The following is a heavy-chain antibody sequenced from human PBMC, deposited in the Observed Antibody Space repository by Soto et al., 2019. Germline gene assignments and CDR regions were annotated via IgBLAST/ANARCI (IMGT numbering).Heavy chain of an antibody. CDR2: IYYSGST. D-gene: IGHD5-12*01. CDR1: GGSISSSSYY. V-gene: IGHV4-39*02. J-gene: IGHJ4*02. CDR3: ARDRDGYIIDY. Sequence: SETLYLTCTVSGGSISSSSYYWGWIRQPPGKGLEWIGSIYYSGSTYYNPSLKSRVTISVDTSKNQFSLKLSSVTAADTAVYYCARDRDGYIIDYWGQGTLVTVSS.